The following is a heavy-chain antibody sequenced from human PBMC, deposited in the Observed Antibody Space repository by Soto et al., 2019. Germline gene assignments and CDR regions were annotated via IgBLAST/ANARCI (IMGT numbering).Heavy chain of an antibody. CDR3: AKDTPVVTFLFDY. Sequence: GGSLRLSCAASGFTFSAYAMTWVRQAPGKGLEWVSSITDSGDSTYYTDSVKGRFTISRDNSKNTLFLQMNSLRAEDTAIYSCAKDTPVVTFLFDYWGLGALVTVYS. J-gene: IGHJ4*02. V-gene: IGHV3-23*01. D-gene: IGHD2-21*02. CDR2: ITDSGDST. CDR1: GFTFSAYA.